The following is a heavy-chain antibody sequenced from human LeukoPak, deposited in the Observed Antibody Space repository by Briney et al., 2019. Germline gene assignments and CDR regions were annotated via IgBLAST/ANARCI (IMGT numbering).Heavy chain of an antibody. J-gene: IGHJ6*03. Sequence: GGSLRLSCAASGFTFSSYGMHWVRQAPGKGLEWVAFIRYDGSDKFYADSVKGRFTLSRDNSKNTLYLQMNSLRAEDTAVYYCAKAHWYHYYYYYMDVWGKGTTVTISS. CDR1: GFTFSSYG. CDR3: AKAHWYHYYYYYMDV. CDR2: IRYDGSDK. V-gene: IGHV3-30*02. D-gene: IGHD2-8*02.